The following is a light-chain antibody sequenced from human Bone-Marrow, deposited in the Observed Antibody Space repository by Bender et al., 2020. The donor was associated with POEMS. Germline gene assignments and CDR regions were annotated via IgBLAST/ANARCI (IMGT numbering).Light chain of an antibody. CDR1: SSNIGAHA. J-gene: IGLJ3*02. V-gene: IGLV1-44*01. Sequence: QSVLTQPPSASGTPGQRVTISCSGGSSNIGAHAVNWYQHLPGTAPKLLIYSSHRRPSEVPDRFSGSRSGTSASLAISGLQAEDEADYFCCSYSGYATWVFGGGTKLTVL. CDR2: SSH. CDR3: CSYSGYATWV.